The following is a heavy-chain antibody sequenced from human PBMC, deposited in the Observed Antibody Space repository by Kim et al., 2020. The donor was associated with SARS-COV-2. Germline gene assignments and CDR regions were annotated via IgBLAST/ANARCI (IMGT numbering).Heavy chain of an antibody. J-gene: IGHJ4*02. CDR1: GYTFTSYG. V-gene: IGHV1-3*01. Sequence: ASVKVSCKASGYTFTSYGVHWVRQAPGQRLEWMGWINAGNGDTKYSQKFQGRVTITRDTSASTAYMEVSSLRSEDTAVYYCATDKTPLAYCGGDCKTPLDYWGQGTLVTVSS. CDR3: ATDKTPLAYCGGDCKTPLDY. CDR2: INAGNGDT. D-gene: IGHD2-21*01.